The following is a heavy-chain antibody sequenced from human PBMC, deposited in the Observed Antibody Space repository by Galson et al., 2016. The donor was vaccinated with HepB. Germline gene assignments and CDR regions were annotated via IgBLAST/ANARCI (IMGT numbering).Heavy chain of an antibody. CDR3: AKIATLGGSSNYYDYYGMDV. D-gene: IGHD1-26*01. CDR2: IRGSGDST. CDR1: GFTFGIYA. Sequence: SLRLSCAASGFTFGIYAMRWVRQAPGKGLESVSTIRGSGDSTYSADSVKGRFTISRDKSKNTLFLQMNSLRAEDTAIYYCAKIATLGGSSNYYDYYGMDVWGQGTTVTVSS. V-gene: IGHV3-23*01. J-gene: IGHJ6*02.